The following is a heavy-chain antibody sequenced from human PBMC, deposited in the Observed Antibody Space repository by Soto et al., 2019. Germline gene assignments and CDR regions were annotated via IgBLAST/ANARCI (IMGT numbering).Heavy chain of an antibody. CDR1: GGSIISGGYY. CDR2: IYYSGST. Sequence: TLSLTCTVSGGSIISGGYYWSWIRQHPGKGLEWIGYIYYSGSTYYNPSLKSRVTISVDTSKNQFSLKLSSVTAADTAVYYCARELGYCISTSCPFDPWGQGTLVTVSS. CDR3: ARELGYCISTSCPFDP. J-gene: IGHJ5*02. D-gene: IGHD2-2*01. V-gene: IGHV4-31*03.